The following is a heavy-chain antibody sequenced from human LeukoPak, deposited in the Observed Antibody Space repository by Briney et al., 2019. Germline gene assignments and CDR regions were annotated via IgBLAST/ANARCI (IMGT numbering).Heavy chain of an antibody. Sequence: GRSLRLSCAASGFTFDDYAMHWVRQAPAKGLEWVSGISWNSGSIGYADSVKGRFTISRDNAKNSLYLQMISLRAEDMTLYYCAKEYSCSSGSGFDYWGQGTLVTVSS. V-gene: IGHV3-9*03. CDR2: ISWNSGSI. D-gene: IGHD6-6*01. CDR3: AKEYSCSSGSGFDY. CDR1: GFTFDDYA. J-gene: IGHJ4*02.